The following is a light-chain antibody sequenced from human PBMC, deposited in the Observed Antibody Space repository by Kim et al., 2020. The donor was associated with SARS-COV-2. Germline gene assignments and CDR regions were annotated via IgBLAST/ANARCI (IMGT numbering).Light chain of an antibody. Sequence: APGKTARITCGGNNIGSKSVHWYQQKPGQAPVLVIYYDSDRPSGIPERFSGSNSGNTAALTISRVEAGDEADYYCQVWDSSSDHVVFGGGTKVTVL. CDR2: YDS. CDR1: NIGSKS. J-gene: IGLJ2*01. CDR3: QVWDSSSDHVV. V-gene: IGLV3-21*04.